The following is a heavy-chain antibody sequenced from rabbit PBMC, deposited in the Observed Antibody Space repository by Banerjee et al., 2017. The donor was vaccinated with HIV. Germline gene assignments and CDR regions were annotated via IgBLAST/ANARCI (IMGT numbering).Heavy chain of an antibody. CDR1: GIDFSSYG. CDR2: IYPDYDST. D-gene: IGHD2-1*01. CDR3: ARVGIHSMTMGGGRYLDL. V-gene: IGHV1S47*01. Sequence: QEQLVESGGGLVTLGGSLKLSCKASGIDFSSYGISWVRQAPGKGLEWIAYIYPDYDSTDYASWAKGRFTISLDNAKNTVFLQMTSLTAADTATYFCARVGIHSMTMGGGRYLDLWGPGTLVTVS. J-gene: IGHJ4*01.